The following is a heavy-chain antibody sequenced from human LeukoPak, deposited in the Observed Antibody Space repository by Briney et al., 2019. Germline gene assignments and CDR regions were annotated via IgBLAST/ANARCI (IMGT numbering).Heavy chain of an antibody. CDR3: AKDSAITMALYFDY. CDR1: GFTFSSYG. CDR2: IWYDGSNK. Sequence: GGSLRLSCAASGFTFSSYGMHWVRQAPGKGLEWVAVIWYDGSNKYYADSVKGRFTISRDNSKNTLYLQMNSLRAEDTAVYYCAKDSAITMALYFDYWGQGTLVTVSS. V-gene: IGHV3-33*06. J-gene: IGHJ4*02. D-gene: IGHD3-10*01.